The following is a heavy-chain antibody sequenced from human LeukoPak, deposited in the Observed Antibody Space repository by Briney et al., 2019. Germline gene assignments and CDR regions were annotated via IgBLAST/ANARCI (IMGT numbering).Heavy chain of an antibody. Sequence: GGSLRLSCAAFGFTFSSYAMHWVRQAPGKGLEWVAVISYDGSNKYYADSVKGRFTISRDNSKNTLYLQMNSLRAEDTAVYYCAGIAVGFDYWGQGTLVTVSS. D-gene: IGHD6-19*01. CDR1: GFTFSSYA. V-gene: IGHV3-30*04. CDR2: ISYDGSNK. J-gene: IGHJ4*02. CDR3: AGIAVGFDY.